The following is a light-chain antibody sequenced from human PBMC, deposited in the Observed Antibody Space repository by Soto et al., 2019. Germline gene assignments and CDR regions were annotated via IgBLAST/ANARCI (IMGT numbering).Light chain of an antibody. V-gene: IGKV1-33*01. CDR1: QSISSW. J-gene: IGKJ4*01. Sequence: DIQMTQSPSTLSASVGDRVTITCRASQSISSWLAWYQQKPGKAPKLLIYDASNLETGVPSRFSGSGSGTDFTLTISSLQPEDIATYYCQQYDNLPLTFGGGTKVDIK. CDR2: DAS. CDR3: QQYDNLPLT.